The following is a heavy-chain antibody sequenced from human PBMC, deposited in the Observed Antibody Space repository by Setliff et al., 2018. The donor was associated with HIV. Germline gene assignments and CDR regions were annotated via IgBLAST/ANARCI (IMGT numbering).Heavy chain of an antibody. CDR2: ISDSGTT. CDR1: GGSISPYY. D-gene: IGHD1-26*01. CDR3: ATYSAGEGGRGY. Sequence: SETLSLTCTVSGGSISPYYWSLIRQPPGKGLEWIAWISDSGTTNYNPSLKSRVTLSVDTSKNQFSLRLNSVTAADTAVYYWATYSAGEGGRGYWGQGRLVTVSS. J-gene: IGHJ4*02. V-gene: IGHV4-59*01.